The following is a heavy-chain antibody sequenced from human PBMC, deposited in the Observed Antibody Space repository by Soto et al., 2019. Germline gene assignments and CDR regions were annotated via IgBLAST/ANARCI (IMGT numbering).Heavy chain of an antibody. CDR1: GFTFSSYG. CDR3: ARAATSSSWYKSYDYYGMVV. CDR2: IWYDGSNK. V-gene: IGHV3-33*01. Sequence: GGSLRLSCAASGFTFSSYGMHWVRQAPGKGLEWVAVIWYDGSNKYYADSVKGRFTISRDNAKNTLYLQMNSLRAEDTAVYYCARAATSSSWYKSYDYYGMVVWGQGTTVTVSS. D-gene: IGHD6-13*01. J-gene: IGHJ6*02.